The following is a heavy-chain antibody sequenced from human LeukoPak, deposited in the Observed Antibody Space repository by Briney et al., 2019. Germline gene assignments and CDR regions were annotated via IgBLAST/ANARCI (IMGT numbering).Heavy chain of an antibody. V-gene: IGHV4-34*01. CDR2: INHSGST. Sequence: SETLSLTCGVYGGSFSDYYWSWIRQPPGKGVEWIGEINHSGSTNYNPSLKSRVTTSVDTSKNQFSLKVNSVTAADTAVYYCARRGYTYGWGWFDPWGQGTLVTVSS. CDR3: ARRGYTYGWGWFDP. J-gene: IGHJ5*02. CDR1: GGSFSDYY. D-gene: IGHD5-18*01.